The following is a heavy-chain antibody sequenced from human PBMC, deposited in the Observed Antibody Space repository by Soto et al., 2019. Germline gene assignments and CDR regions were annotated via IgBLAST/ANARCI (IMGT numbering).Heavy chain of an antibody. CDR2: ISNSGSVI. J-gene: IGHJ3*01. CDR3: VRVFASNTFDL. Sequence: GGSLRLSCAAPGFSFISYSMSWVRQAPGKGLEWVSYISNSGSVIHDADSVKGRFTISRDNAKSSLSLQMNSLRDEDTALYYCVRVFASNTFDLWGQGTVVTVSS. D-gene: IGHD3-3*01. CDR1: GFSFISYS. V-gene: IGHV3-48*02.